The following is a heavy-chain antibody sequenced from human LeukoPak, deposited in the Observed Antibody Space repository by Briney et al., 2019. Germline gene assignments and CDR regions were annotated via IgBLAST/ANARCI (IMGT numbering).Heavy chain of an antibody. D-gene: IGHD3-3*01. V-gene: IGHV4-61*02. J-gene: IGHJ4*02. Sequence: SQTLSLTCTVSGGSIGSGSYYWSWIRQPAGKGLEWIGRIYTSGSTNYNPSLKSRVTISVDTSKNQFSLKLSSVTAADTAVYYCARGRYYDFWSGYPQDYFDYWGQGTLVTVSS. CDR1: GGSIGSGSYY. CDR2: IYTSGST. CDR3: ARGRYYDFWSGYPQDYFDY.